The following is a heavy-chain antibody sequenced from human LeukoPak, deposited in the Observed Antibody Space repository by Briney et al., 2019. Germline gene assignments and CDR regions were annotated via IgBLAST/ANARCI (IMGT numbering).Heavy chain of an antibody. V-gene: IGHV3-23*01. J-gene: IGHJ4*02. CDR2: ISGSGDST. CDR1: GFTFSSYG. Sequence: VQPGGSLRLSCAASGFTFSSYGMSWVRQAPGEGLEWVSVISGSGDSTYYADSVKGRFTISRDNSKNTLYLQMNSLRAEDTAVYYCARDIAVAGGHDYWGQGTLVTVSS. CDR3: ARDIAVAGGHDY. D-gene: IGHD6-19*01.